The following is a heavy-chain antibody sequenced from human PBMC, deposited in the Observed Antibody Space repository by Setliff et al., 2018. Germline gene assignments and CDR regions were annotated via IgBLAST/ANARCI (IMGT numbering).Heavy chain of an antibody. CDR2: VRNDGSKT. J-gene: IGHJ2*01. Sequence: LRLSCAASGFIFSDFGMHWVRQTPGKGLEWVAFVRNDGSKTYYGDSVKGRFTISRDNSKNTLYLQMNSLRREDTAVYYCAKDASDYYWYFNVWGRGTLVTVSS. V-gene: IGHV3-30*02. D-gene: IGHD4-17*01. CDR3: AKDASDYYWYFNV. CDR1: GFIFSDFG.